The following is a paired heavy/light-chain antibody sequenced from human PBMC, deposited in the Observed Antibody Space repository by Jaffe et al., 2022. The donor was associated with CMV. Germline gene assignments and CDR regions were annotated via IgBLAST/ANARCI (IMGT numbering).Light chain of an antibody. V-gene: IGKV1-39*01. J-gene: IGKJ1*01. Sequence: DIQLTQSPSSLSASVGDRVTITCRASQTISTYLNWYQQKPGKAPKLLLYTASTLQSGVPSRFSGSGSGTEFTLTISSLQPEDFATYYCQQSYTTLAWTFGQGTKVEI. CDR3: QQSYTTLAWT. CDR2: TAS. CDR1: QTISTY.
Heavy chain of an antibody. J-gene: IGHJ4*02. Sequence: EVQLGESGGGLVQPGGSLRLSCAASGFTFSSFAMSWVRQAPGQGLEWVSAISGDGGSAYYADSVKGRFTISRDNSKNTLSLQMNSLRAEDTAVYYCAAYSSGWMLEYWGQGSRVTVSS. CDR3: AAYSSGWMLEY. CDR2: ISGDGGSA. D-gene: IGHD6-19*01. V-gene: IGHV3-23*04. CDR1: GFTFSSFA.